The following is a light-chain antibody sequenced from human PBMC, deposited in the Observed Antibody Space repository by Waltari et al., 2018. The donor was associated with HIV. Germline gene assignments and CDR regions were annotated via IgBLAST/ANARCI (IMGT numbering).Light chain of an antibody. Sequence: EIVMTQSPATLSVSPGERATLSCRASQSVSSNLAWYQQKPGHTPRLLIYDASTRATAIPARFSGSGSGTEFTLTISSLQSEDFAIYYCQQYYNWPPWTFGQGTKVEIK. CDR1: QSVSSN. V-gene: IGKV3-15*01. CDR2: DAS. J-gene: IGKJ1*01. CDR3: QQYYNWPPWT.